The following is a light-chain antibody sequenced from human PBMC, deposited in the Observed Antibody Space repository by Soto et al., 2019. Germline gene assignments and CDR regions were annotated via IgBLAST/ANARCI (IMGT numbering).Light chain of an antibody. CDR3: SSYTFSSTYV. Sequence: QPVLTQPPSVSGSHGQSVPLSCTGTSSDVGSYNRVSWYQQPPGTAPKLMIYDVNNRPSGVPDRFSGSKSGNTASLTISGLQAEDEADYYCSSYTFSSTYVFGTGTKVTVL. CDR1: SSDVGSYNR. CDR2: DVN. V-gene: IGLV2-18*02. J-gene: IGLJ1*01.